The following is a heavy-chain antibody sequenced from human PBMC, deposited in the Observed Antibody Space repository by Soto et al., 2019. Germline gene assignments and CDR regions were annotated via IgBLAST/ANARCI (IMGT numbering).Heavy chain of an antibody. CDR2: ISGSGDST. J-gene: IGHJ3*02. CDR3: DSGLDYAADAFDI. D-gene: IGHD4-17*01. V-gene: IGHV3-23*01. CDR1: GFTFSSYA. Sequence: GSLRLSCAASGFTFSSYAMSWVRQAPGKGLEWVSAISGSGDSTYYADSVKGRFTISRDNSKNTLYLQMNSLRAEDTAVYYCDSGLDYAADAFDIWGLGTMVTVSS.